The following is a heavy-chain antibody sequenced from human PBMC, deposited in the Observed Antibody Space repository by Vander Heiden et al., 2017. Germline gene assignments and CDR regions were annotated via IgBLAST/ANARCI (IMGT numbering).Heavy chain of an antibody. CDR1: GFTFSSYW. CDR2: IKQDGSEK. CDR3: ARDSYSSSWYGVESPYYYYYYGMDV. J-gene: IGHJ6*02. Sequence: EVQLVESGGGLVQPGGSLRLSCAASGFTFSSYWMSWVRQAPGKGLEWVANIKQDGSEKYYVDSVKGRFTISRDNAKNSLYLQMNSLRAEDTAVYYCARDSYSSSWYGVESPYYYYYYGMDVWGQGTTVTVSS. D-gene: IGHD6-13*01. V-gene: IGHV3-7*01.